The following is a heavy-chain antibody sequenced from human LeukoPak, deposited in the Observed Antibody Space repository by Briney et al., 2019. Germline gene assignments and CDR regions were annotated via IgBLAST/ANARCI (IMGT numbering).Heavy chain of an antibody. D-gene: IGHD6-19*01. Sequence: SETLSLTCTVSGYSISSGYYWGWFRQPPGKGLEWIGSIYHSGSTYYNPSLKSRVTISVDTSKNQFSLKLSSVTAADTAVYYCARAASSGWYAGLDYYYYYMDVWGKGTTVTVSS. J-gene: IGHJ6*03. CDR1: GYSISSGYY. CDR2: IYHSGST. CDR3: ARAASSGWYAGLDYYYYYMDV. V-gene: IGHV4-38-2*02.